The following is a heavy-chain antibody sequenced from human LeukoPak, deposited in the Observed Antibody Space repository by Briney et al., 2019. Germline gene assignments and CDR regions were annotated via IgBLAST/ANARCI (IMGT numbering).Heavy chain of an antibody. D-gene: IGHD3-10*01. CDR3: AVHRTMVRGVIITSAFDI. V-gene: IGHV4-4*02. CDR1: GFTFSSYAM. CDR2: IYHSGST. J-gene: IGHJ3*02. Sequence: PGGSLRLSCAASGFTFSSYAMSWVRQAPGKGLEWIGEIYHSGSTNYNPSLKSRVTISVDKSKNQFSLKLSSVTAADTAVYYCAVHRTMVRGVIITSAFDIWGQGTMVTVSS.